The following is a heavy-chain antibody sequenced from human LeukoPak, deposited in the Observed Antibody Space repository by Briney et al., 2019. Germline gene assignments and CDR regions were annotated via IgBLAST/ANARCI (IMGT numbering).Heavy chain of an antibody. CDR3: ARDGNFDY. D-gene: IGHD1-14*01. Sequence: ASVKVSCKASGYTFTDYYIHWVRQAPGQRLEWMGWINSNSGDTNYAQKFQGRVTMTRDTSVSTAYMELSSLRSDDTAVYYCARDGNFDYWGQGTLVTVSS. J-gene: IGHJ4*02. CDR2: INSNSGDT. V-gene: IGHV1-2*02. CDR1: GYTFTDYY.